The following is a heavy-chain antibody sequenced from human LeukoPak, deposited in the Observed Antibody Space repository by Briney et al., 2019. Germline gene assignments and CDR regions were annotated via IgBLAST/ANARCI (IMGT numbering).Heavy chain of an antibody. CDR1: GFTFSSYW. J-gene: IGHJ5*02. Sequence: GGSLRLSCAASGFTFSSYWMHWVRQAPGKGLVWVSRINSDGSSTSYADSVKGRFTISRGNAKNTLYLQMNSLRAEDTAVYYCARGNVVVTEGWFDPWGRGTLVTVSS. V-gene: IGHV3-74*01. CDR2: INSDGSST. D-gene: IGHD2-21*02. CDR3: ARGNVVVTEGWFDP.